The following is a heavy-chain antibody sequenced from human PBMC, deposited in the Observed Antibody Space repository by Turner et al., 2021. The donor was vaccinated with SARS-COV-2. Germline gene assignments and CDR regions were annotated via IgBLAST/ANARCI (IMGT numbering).Heavy chain of an antibody. CDR3: ARGLRDFDL. Sequence: QVHLVQSEPEARKPGASVKISCKSSGYTFSDFYIHWVRQAPGQGLEWMGIFNPSGGGTSYAQDFQGRLTMTGDTSTSTVYMELSSLGSEDTAVYFCARGLRDFDLWGRGTLVTVSS. J-gene: IGHJ2*01. CDR2: FNPSGGGT. V-gene: IGHV1-46*01. CDR1: GYTFSDFY. D-gene: IGHD3-10*01.